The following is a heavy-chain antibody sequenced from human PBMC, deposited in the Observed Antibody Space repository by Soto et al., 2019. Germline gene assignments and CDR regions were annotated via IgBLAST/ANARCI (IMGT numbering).Heavy chain of an antibody. CDR1: GGSIRGDYY. Sequence: SSETLSLTCSVSGGSIRGDYYWSWIRQSPEKGLEWIGYIYYSGSSYSNPALQSRLSMSLDTSKNQFSLKLRSVTAADTAVYYCAGGGARWPGYFVSWGQGALVTVSS. D-gene: IGHD2-15*01. CDR3: AGGGARWPGYFVS. CDR2: IYYSGSS. J-gene: IGHJ4*02. V-gene: IGHV4-30-4*08.